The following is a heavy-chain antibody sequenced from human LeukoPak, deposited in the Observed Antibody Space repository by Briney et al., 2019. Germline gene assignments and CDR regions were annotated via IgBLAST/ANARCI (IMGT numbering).Heavy chain of an antibody. V-gene: IGHV3-30-3*01. J-gene: IGHJ6*02. CDR1: AFTFSSYA. CDR2: ISHDGNNK. CDR3: ARDLSLNCDILTAYGMDV. D-gene: IGHD3-9*01. Sequence: GGSLRLFCAASAFTFSSYAMHWVRQAPGKELEEVTVISHDGNNKYYADSVKHRFTISRDNSENTLYLQMSSLRAEDTAVYYCARDLSLNCDILTAYGMDVWGQGTTVTVSS.